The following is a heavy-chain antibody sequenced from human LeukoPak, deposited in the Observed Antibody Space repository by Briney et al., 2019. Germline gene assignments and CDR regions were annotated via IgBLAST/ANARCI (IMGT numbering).Heavy chain of an antibody. CDR1: GGSISSSTYY. V-gene: IGHV4-39*01. CDR2: IYYSGST. Sequence: SETLSLTCTVSGGSISSSTYYWGWIRQPPGKGQEWIGSIYYSGSTYYKSSLKSRVTISVDTSKNQFSLKLSSVTAADTAVYYCARHEGSWNEDYWGQGTLVTVSS. D-gene: IGHD3-10*01. J-gene: IGHJ4*02. CDR3: ARHEGSWNEDY.